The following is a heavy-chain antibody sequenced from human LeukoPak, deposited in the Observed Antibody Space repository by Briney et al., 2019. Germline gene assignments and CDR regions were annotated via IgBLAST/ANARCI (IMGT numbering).Heavy chain of an antibody. D-gene: IGHD2-21*01. J-gene: IGHJ4*02. CDR1: GGSFSGYY. V-gene: IGHV4-34*01. CDR2: INHSGST. CDR3: ARDVDGRFDY. Sequence: KPSETLSLTCAVYGGSFSGYYWSWIRQPPGKGLEWIGEINHSGSTYYNPSLKSRVIISVDTSKNQFSLTLSSVTAADTAVYYCARDVDGRFDYWGQGTLVTVSS.